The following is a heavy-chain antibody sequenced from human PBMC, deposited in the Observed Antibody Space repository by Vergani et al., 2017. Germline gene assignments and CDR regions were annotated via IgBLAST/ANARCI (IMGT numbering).Heavy chain of an antibody. CDR2: IYYSGST. V-gene: IGHV4-39*01. CDR3: ARHSTVEWLVKLGGIDP. Sequence: QLQLQESGPGLVKPSATLSLTCRVSGASIRSSNYYWVWIRQPPGKGLEWIASIYYSGSTYYTPSLKSRVTISVDPSKNQFSLKLSSVTAADTAVYFCARHSTVEWLVKLGGIDPWGQGILVTVSS. D-gene: IGHD6-19*01. CDR1: GASIRSSNYY. J-gene: IGHJ5*02.